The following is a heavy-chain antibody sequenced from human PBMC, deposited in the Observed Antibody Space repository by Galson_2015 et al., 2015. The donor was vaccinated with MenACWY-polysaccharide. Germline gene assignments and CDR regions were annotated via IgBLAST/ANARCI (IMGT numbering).Heavy chain of an antibody. J-gene: IGHJ4*02. Sequence: SLRLSCAASGFTFSSYAMRWVRQAPGKGLEWVSDISGSGGSTYYADSVKGRFTISRVNSKNTLYLQMNSLRAEDTAVYYCAKFPQGVAVLGGLDYWGQGTLVTVSS. CDR3: AKFPQGVAVLGGLDY. V-gene: IGHV3-23*01. D-gene: IGHD6-19*01. CDR2: ISGSGGST. CDR1: GFTFSSYA.